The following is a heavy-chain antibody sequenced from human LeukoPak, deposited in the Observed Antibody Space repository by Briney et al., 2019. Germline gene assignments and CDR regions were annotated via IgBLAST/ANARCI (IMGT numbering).Heavy chain of an antibody. CDR2: IRSKAYGGTT. Sequence: PGGSLRLSCTASGFTFGDYAMSWVRQAPGKGLEWVGFIRSKAYGGTTEYAASVKGRFTISRDDSKSIAYLQMNSLKTEDTAVYYCTRVDRVVVIAGPFDYWGQGTLVTVSS. D-gene: IGHD2-21*01. CDR3: TRVDRVVVIAGPFDY. V-gene: IGHV3-49*04. J-gene: IGHJ4*02. CDR1: GFTFGDYA.